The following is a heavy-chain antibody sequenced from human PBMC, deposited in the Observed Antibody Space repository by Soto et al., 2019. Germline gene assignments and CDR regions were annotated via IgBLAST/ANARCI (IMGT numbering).Heavy chain of an antibody. V-gene: IGHV3-7*01. CDR1: GFTFSNSW. CDR2: IKQDGSER. Sequence: EVQLVESGGGLVQPGGSLRLSGAASGFTFSNSWMSWVREAPGKGLEWVATIKQDGSERYYVDSVKGRFTISRDNAKNSLYLQMDSLGAEDTAVYYCARNFCRRTSCNLPNWFDLWGQGTLVTVSS. CDR3: ARNFCRRTSCNLPNWFDL. D-gene: IGHD2-2*01. J-gene: IGHJ5*02.